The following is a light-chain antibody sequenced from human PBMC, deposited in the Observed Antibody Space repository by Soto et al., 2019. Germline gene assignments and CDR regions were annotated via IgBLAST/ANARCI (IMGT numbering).Light chain of an antibody. CDR3: AAWDDSLSVHYV. CDR2: RNN. Sequence: QSVLTQPPSASGTHGQRVTISCSGSSSNIGSNYVYWYQQLPGTAPKLLIYRNNQRPSGVPDRFSGSKSGTSASLAISGLRSEDEADYYCAAWDDSLSVHYVFGTGTKLTVL. J-gene: IGLJ1*01. CDR1: SSNIGSNY. V-gene: IGLV1-47*01.